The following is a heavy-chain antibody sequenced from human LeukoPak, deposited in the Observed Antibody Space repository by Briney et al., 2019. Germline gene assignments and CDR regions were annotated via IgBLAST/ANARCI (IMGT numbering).Heavy chain of an antibody. J-gene: IGHJ4*02. Sequence: GGSLRLSCSASGFTFSSYAMHWVRQAPGKGLEYVSAISSNGGSTYYADSVKGRFTISRDNSKNTLYLQVSSLRAEDTAVYYCHCSGGSCLGDYWGQGTLVTVSS. D-gene: IGHD2-15*01. CDR3: HCSGGSCLGDY. V-gene: IGHV3-64D*06. CDR1: GFTFSSYA. CDR2: ISSNGGST.